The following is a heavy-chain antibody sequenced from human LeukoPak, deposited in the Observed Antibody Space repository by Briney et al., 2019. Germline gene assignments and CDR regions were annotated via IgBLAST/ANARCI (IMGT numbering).Heavy chain of an antibody. V-gene: IGHV4-4*07. CDR3: AKDPMAGTFRAFDI. Sequence: PSETLSLTCTVSGGSICSYYWIWIRQPAGKGLEWIERIYSRGSTNYNPSHQSRVTMSVDTSKNQISLRLNSVTAADTAVYYCAKDPMAGTFRAFDIWGQGTMVTVSS. J-gene: IGHJ3*02. CDR1: GGSICSYY. D-gene: IGHD6-19*01. CDR2: IYSRGST.